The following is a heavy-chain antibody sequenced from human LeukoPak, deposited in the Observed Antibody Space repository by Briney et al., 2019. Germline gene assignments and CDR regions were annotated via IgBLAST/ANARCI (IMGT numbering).Heavy chain of an antibody. Sequence: SETLSLTCTVSGASISSHWWSWIRQTPGKGLEWIGFIDYNGNTKYSPSLRSRVTITADTSKNQFSLRLTSVTAADTAVYYCARTGGGTSGNYWGQGILVTVPS. J-gene: IGHJ4*02. V-gene: IGHV4-59*08. CDR1: GASISSHW. D-gene: IGHD3-10*01. CDR2: IDYNGNT. CDR3: ARTGGGTSGNY.